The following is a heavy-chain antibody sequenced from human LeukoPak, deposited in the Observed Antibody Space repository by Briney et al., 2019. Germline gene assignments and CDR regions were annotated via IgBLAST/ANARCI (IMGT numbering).Heavy chain of an antibody. V-gene: IGHV3-48*03. Sequence: PGGSLRLSSAASGYTFSNYEMNWVRQAPGKGLEWVSYITSSGNMIQYADSVKGRFTISRDNAKNSLYLQMNSLRAEDTAVYYCARGGTPISTVGEVYFDFWGQGTLVTVSS. J-gene: IGHJ4*02. CDR1: GYTFSNYE. CDR2: ITSSGNMI. CDR3: ARGGTPISTVGEVYFDF. D-gene: IGHD1-26*01.